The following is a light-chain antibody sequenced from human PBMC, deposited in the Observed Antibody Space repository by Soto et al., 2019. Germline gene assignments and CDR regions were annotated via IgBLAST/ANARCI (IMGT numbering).Light chain of an antibody. CDR2: EGS. CDR1: SSDVGSYDL. V-gene: IGLV2-23*01. Sequence: QSVLTQPASVSGSPGQSITISCTGTSSDVGSYDLVSWYQRHPGKAPKLRIYEGSKRPSGVSNRFSGSKSVNTASLTISGLQAEDEADYYCCSYAGSSTLAFGGGTKLTVL. CDR3: CSYAGSSTLA. J-gene: IGLJ2*01.